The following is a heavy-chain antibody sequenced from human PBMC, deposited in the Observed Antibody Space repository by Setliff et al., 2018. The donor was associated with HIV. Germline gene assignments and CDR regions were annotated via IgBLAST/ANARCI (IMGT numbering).Heavy chain of an antibody. D-gene: IGHD3-16*02. V-gene: IGHV4-34*01. CDR1: GGSFSGNY. CDR2: LHLSGDT. Sequence: SETLSLTCAVYGGSFSGNYWNWIRQPPGKGLEWIGRLHLSGDTNYNPSLKSRVTMSVDTSKNQFSLNLTSVTAADTAVYYCARGRFVGFDYWGQGTLVTVSS. J-gene: IGHJ4*02. CDR3: ARGRFVGFDY.